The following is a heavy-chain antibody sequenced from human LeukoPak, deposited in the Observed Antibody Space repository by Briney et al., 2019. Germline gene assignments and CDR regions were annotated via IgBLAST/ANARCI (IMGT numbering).Heavy chain of an antibody. CDR2: ISYSGGT. V-gene: IGHV4-59*01. CDR3: ARVGRGDHTWGSYSFDY. CDR1: GDSISTYQ. D-gene: IGHD3-16*01. Sequence: SETLSLTCTVSGDSISTYQWSWIRQPPGKGLEWIGYISYSGGTMYNPSLRSRVTISIDTSENQFSLKLSSVTAADTAVYYCARVGRGDHTWGSYSFDYWGQGALVTVSS. J-gene: IGHJ4*02.